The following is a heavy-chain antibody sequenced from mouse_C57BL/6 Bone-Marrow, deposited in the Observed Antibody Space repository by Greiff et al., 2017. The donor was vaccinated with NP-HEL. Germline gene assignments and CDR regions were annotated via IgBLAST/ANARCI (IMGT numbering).Heavy chain of an antibody. D-gene: IGHD2-5*01. CDR3: ARSRDSTLDY. CDR1: GYAFSSSW. Sequence: VQGVESGPELVKPGASVKISCKASGYAFSSSWMNWVKQRPGKGLEWIGRIYPGDGDTNYNGKFKGKATLTADKSSSTAYMQLSSLTSEDSAVYFCARSRDSTLDYWGQGTTLTVSS. CDR2: IYPGDGDT. J-gene: IGHJ2*01. V-gene: IGHV1-82*01.